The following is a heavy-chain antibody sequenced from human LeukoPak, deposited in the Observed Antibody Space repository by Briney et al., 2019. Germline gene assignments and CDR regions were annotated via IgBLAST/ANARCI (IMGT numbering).Heavy chain of an antibody. CDR3: ARYFSYSSDDAFDI. CDR2: IYPGDSDT. V-gene: IGHV5-51*01. Sequence: GESLKISCNGSGYSFTSYWIGWVRQLPGKGLEWMGIIYPGDSDTRYSPSFQGQVTISADKSISTAYLQRTSLKASDTAMYYCARYFSYSSDDAFDIWGQGTMVTLSS. CDR1: GYSFTSYW. J-gene: IGHJ3*02. D-gene: IGHD6-25*01.